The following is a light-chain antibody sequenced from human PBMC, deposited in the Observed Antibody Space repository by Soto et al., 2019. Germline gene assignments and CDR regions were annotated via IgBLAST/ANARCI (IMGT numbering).Light chain of an antibody. V-gene: IGKV1-33*01. Sequence: DIQMTQSPSSLSASVGDRVTITCQASQDVSNYLNWYQQKPGKAPTLLIYGTSTLKPGVPSRFSGSGFGTDFILTINSLQPEDIATYYCQQYDRLPPNFGGGTKVEIK. CDR1: QDVSNY. CDR3: QQYDRLPPN. J-gene: IGKJ4*01. CDR2: GTS.